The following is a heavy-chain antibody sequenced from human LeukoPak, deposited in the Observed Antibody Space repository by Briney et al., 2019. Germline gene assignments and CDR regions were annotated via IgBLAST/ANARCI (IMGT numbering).Heavy chain of an antibody. CDR1: GFTLSSYA. V-gene: IGHV3-23*01. J-gene: IGHJ4*02. Sequence: GGSLRLSCAASGFTLSSYAMSWVRQGPGKGLEWVSAISVSGNTYHADSVKGRFTISRDSSKNTLYLQMNSLRAEDTAVYYCAKDRGMFLVGYLDYWGQGTLVTVSS. CDR3: AKDRGMFLVGYLDY. D-gene: IGHD2-15*01. CDR2: ISVSGNT.